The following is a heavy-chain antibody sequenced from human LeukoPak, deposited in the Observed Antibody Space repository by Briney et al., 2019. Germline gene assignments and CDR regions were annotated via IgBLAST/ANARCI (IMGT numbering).Heavy chain of an antibody. CDR2: IIPIFGTA. D-gene: IGHD3-22*01. Sequence: ASVKVSCKASGGTFSSYAISWVRQAPGQGLEWMGGIIPIFGTANYAQKFQGRVTITTDESTSTAYMELSSLRSEDTAVYYCARDRRVVVVINRPDYYGMDVWGQGTTVTVSS. CDR3: ARDRRVVVVINRPDYYGMDV. V-gene: IGHV1-69*05. J-gene: IGHJ6*02. CDR1: GGTFSSYA.